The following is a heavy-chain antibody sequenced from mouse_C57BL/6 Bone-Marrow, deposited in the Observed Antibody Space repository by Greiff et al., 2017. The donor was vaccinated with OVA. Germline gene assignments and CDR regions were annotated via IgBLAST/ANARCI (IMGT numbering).Heavy chain of an antibody. Sequence: QVQLQQPGAELVKPGASVKLSCTASGYTFTSYWMPWVKQRPGRGLEWIGRIDPNSGGTKYDETFKSKATLTVDNPTITAYMQLSSLTSEDSAVYYCANDYDERYFDVWGTGTTVTVSS. CDR2: IDPNSGGT. D-gene: IGHD2-4*01. CDR3: ANDYDERYFDV. CDR1: GYTFTSYW. J-gene: IGHJ1*03. V-gene: IGHV1-72*01.